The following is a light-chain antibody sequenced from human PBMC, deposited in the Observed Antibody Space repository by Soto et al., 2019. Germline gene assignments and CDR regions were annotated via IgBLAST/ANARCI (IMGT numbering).Light chain of an antibody. CDR3: QQYGSSPRT. V-gene: IGKV3-20*01. CDR2: GAS. Sequence: EIVLTQSPGTMSMSPGERATLSCRASQSISSNYLAWYQQKPGQAPRLLIYGASSRATGIPDRFSGSGSGTDFTLTISRLEAEDFAVYYCQQYGSSPRTFGNGNKVEFK. CDR1: QSISSNY. J-gene: IGKJ1*01.